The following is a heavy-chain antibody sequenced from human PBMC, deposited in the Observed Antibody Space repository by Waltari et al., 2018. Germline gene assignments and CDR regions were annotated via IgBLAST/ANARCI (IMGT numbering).Heavy chain of an antibody. CDR1: GFTFSSYS. V-gene: IGHV3-21*04. D-gene: IGHD2-15*01. J-gene: IGHJ4*02. Sequence: EVQLVESGGGLVKPGGSLRLSCAASGFTFSSYSMNWVRQAPGKGLEWVSSISSSSSYIYYADSVKGRFTISRDNAKNARYLQMNSLRSEDTAVYYCARDGRGGEVYWGQGTLVTVSS. CDR2: ISSSSSYI. CDR3: ARDGRGGEVY.